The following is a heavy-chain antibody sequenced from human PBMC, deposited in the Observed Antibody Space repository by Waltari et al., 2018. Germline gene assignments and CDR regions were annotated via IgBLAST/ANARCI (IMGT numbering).Heavy chain of an antibody. CDR2: INPEDTTT. D-gene: IGHD5-18*01. V-gene: IGHV3-74*01. CDR3: TKRTALDGMDV. CDR1: GFTFSRYW. Sequence: EVQLVESGGDLLQPGGSLRLSCTASGFTFSRYWMHWVRQAPGKGLVWVSRINPEDTTTTYADSAKGRFTIYRDNGKNTLYLQMNSLRVEDTAVYYCTKRTALDGMDVWGQGATVTVSS. J-gene: IGHJ6*02.